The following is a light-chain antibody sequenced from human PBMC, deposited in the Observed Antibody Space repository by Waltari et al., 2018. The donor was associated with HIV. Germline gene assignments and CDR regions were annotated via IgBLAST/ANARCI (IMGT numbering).Light chain of an antibody. CDR2: KDN. J-gene: IGLJ2*01. CDR3: QGIDSSGRKV. V-gene: IGLV3-25*03. Sequence: SHELTQPPSVSVSPGQTATISCSGDILARKYAYWFQQKPGQAPVLWIYKDNARPTAITGRFSGSSSGATVTLTITGVRAEDEADYYCQGIDSSGRKVFGGGTRLTVL. CDR1: ILARKY.